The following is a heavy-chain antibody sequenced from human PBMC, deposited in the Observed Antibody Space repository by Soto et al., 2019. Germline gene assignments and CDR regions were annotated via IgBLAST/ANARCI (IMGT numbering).Heavy chain of an antibody. Sequence: PGESLKISCRVSGYTFTNFWIGWVRQMPGKGLEWMGIIYPGDSDTRYSPPFQGQVTISVDNSITTAYLQWSGLKASDTAMYYCARIWEMATVAACDYWGQGTLVTVSS. V-gene: IGHV5-51*01. CDR2: IYPGDSDT. CDR3: ARIWEMATVAACDY. CDR1: GYTFTNFW. J-gene: IGHJ4*02. D-gene: IGHD3-16*01.